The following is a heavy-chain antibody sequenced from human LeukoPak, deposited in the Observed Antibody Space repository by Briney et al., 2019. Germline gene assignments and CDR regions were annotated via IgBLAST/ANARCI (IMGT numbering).Heavy chain of an antibody. V-gene: IGHV4-59*08. CDR1: GGSINDYY. J-gene: IGHJ4*02. CDR3: ARVDSSDAGNFDY. Sequence: SDTLSLTCTVSGGSINDYYWSWIRQPPGKGLEWIAWIYYSGSTNYNPSLKSRVTISVNTSKNQFSLKLTSVTAADTAVYYCARVDSSDAGNFDYWGQGTLVTVFS. D-gene: IGHD2-15*01. CDR2: IYYSGST.